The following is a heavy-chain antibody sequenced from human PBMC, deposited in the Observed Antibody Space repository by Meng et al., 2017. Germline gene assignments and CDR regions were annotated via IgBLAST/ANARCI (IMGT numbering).Heavy chain of an antibody. CDR2: IYYSGST. Sequence: VRLPESGPGLVKPSETLSLTCTVSGGSISSYYWSWIRQPPGKGLEWIGYIYYSGSTNYNPSLKSRVTISVDTSKNQFSLKLSSVTAADTAVYYCARLHYYDFWSGSHYFDYWGQGTLVTVSS. D-gene: IGHD3-3*01. CDR3: ARLHYYDFWSGSHYFDY. CDR1: GGSISSYY. J-gene: IGHJ4*02. V-gene: IGHV4-59*01.